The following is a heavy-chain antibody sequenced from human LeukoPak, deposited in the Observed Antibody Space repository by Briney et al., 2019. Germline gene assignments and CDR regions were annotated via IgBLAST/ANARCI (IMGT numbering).Heavy chain of an antibody. D-gene: IGHD5-24*01. CDR1: GYTXTTYG. J-gene: IGHJ4*02. CDR2: ISAYNGDT. V-gene: IGHV1-18*01. Sequence: ASVKVSCKTSGYTXTTYGISGVRQAPGQGLEWMGWISAYNGDTHYAQKLQGRVTMTTDTSTSTAYMELRSLRSDDAAVYYCARGRDGFNPYYFDYWGQGTLVTVSS. CDR3: ARGRDGFNPYYFDY.